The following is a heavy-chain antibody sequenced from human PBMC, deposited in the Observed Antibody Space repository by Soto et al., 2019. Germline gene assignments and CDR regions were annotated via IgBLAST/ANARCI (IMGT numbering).Heavy chain of an antibody. CDR3: AADHYYGSGSYLSYYYYVMDV. CDR1: GFTFTSSA. D-gene: IGHD3-10*01. V-gene: IGHV1-58*01. J-gene: IGHJ6*02. Sequence: SVKVSCKASGFTFTSSAVQWVRQARGQRLEWIGWIVVGSGNTNYAQKFQERVTITRDMSTSTAYMELSSLRSEDTAVYYCAADHYYGSGSYLSYYYYVMDVWAQGTTVTVSS. CDR2: IVVGSGNT.